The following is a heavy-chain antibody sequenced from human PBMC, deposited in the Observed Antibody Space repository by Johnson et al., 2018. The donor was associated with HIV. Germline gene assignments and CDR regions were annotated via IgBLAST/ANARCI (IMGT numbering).Heavy chain of an antibody. J-gene: IGHJ3*02. D-gene: IGHD3-22*01. V-gene: IGHV3-15*01. CDR2: IKSKTEGGTT. CDR1: GFTFNNAW. CDR3: TTAGSSGSAHAFDI. Sequence: VQLVESGGGLIKPGGSLRLSCAASGFTFNNAWMSWVRQGPGTGLEWVGRIKSKTEGGTTDYAAYDQGRFTISRDDSKNTLYLEMNSLKIEDTAVYYCTTAGSSGSAHAFDIWGQGTMVTVSS.